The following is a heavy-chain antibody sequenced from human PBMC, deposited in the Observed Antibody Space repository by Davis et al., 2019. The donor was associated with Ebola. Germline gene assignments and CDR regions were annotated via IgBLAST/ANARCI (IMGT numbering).Heavy chain of an antibody. Sequence: PGGSLRLSCAASGFTFSSFAMHWVRQAPGKGLEWVALISYVESHKYYADSVKGRFTISRDNSRNTLYLQMNSLRAEDTAVYYCTRDENYGSGWHWDYWGLGTLVTVSS. CDR1: GFTFSSFA. V-gene: IGHV3-30*04. D-gene: IGHD6-19*01. J-gene: IGHJ4*02. CDR2: ISYVESHK. CDR3: TRDENYGSGWHWDY.